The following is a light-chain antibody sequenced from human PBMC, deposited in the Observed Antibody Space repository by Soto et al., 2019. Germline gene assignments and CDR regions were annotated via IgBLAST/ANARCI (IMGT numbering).Light chain of an antibody. CDR1: SSDVGGYNY. Sequence: QSVLTQPASVSGSPGQSITISCTGTSSDVGGYNYVSWYQQHPGKAPKFIIYDVRNRPSGVSNRFSGSWSGNTASLTISGLQAEDEADYYCSSYTSSSTVIFGGGTKVTVL. J-gene: IGLJ2*01. CDR2: DVR. CDR3: SSYTSSSTVI. V-gene: IGLV2-14*01.